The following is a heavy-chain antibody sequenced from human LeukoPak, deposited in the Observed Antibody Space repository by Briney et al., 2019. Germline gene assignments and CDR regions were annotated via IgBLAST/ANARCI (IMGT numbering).Heavy chain of an antibody. J-gene: IGHJ4*02. CDR2: ISGSGGST. CDR3: AKALMVRGVIVPGY. CDR1: GFTFSSYA. D-gene: IGHD3-10*01. Sequence: PGGSLRLSCAASGFTFSSYAMSWVRQAPGKGLEWVSAISGSGGSTYYADSVKGRFTISRDNSKNTLYLQMNSLRAEDTVVYYCAKALMVRGVIVPGYWGQGTLVTVSS. V-gene: IGHV3-23*01.